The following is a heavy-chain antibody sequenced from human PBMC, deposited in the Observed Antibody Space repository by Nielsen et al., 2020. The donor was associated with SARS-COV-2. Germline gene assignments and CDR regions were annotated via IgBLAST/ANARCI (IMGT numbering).Heavy chain of an antibody. D-gene: IGHD2-2*02. CDR3: ARGDLVVVPSPLLGLGPIFYYFCLDV. CDR2: VSHSGST. Sequence: SETLSLTCAVSGDSVSSHDWWTWVRQSPGKGLEWIGEVSHSGSTNYNPSLKSRVTLSMDKSKNQFSLRLTSVSAADPAVYFCARGDLVVVPSPLLGLGPIFYYFCLDVWGKGTTVIVSS. V-gene: IGHV4-4*02. J-gene: IGHJ6*03. CDR1: GDSVSSHDW.